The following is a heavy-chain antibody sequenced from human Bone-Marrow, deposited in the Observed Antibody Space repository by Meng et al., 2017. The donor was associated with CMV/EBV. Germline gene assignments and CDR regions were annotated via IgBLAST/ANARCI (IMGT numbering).Heavy chain of an antibody. V-gene: IGHV3-53*01. CDR3: ATSFDWSRRCGMDV. J-gene: IGHJ6*02. CDR1: GFLVSSNY. CDR2: LYSGGSS. D-gene: IGHD3-9*01. Sequence: GDSLRISSGASGFLVSSNYMSWFRQAPGKGLEWVSALYSGGSSYYTDSVKGRFTISRDNSKNTLYLQMSSLRAEDTAVYYCATSFDWSRRCGMDVWGPGTTVTVSS.